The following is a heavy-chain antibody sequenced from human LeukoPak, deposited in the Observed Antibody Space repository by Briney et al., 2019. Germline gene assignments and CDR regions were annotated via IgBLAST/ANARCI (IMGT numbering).Heavy chain of an antibody. J-gene: IGHJ4*02. D-gene: IGHD5-24*01. V-gene: IGHV3-66*01. CDR3: ARGFVRWLQGFDY. Sequence: GGSLRLSCAASGFTVSSNYMSWVRQAPGKGLEWVSVIYSGGSTYYADSVKGRFTISRDNSKNTLYLQMNSLRAEDTAVYYCARGFVRWLQGFDYWGQGTLVTVSS. CDR2: IYSGGST. CDR1: GFTVSSNY.